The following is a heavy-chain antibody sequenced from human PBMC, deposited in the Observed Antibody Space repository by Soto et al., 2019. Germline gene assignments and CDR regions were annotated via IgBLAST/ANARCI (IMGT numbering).Heavy chain of an antibody. Sequence: NWVRQAPGQGLEWMGWISADNGDTNYAQKFQGRVTMTTDTSTSTVYMELRSLISDDTAVYYCARGLAQPLGYWGQGTLVTVSS. V-gene: IGHV1-18*01. CDR3: ARGLAQPLGY. CDR2: ISADNGDT. J-gene: IGHJ4*02. D-gene: IGHD2-2*01.